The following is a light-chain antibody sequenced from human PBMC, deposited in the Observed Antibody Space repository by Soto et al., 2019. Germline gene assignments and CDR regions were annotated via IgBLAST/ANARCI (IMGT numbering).Light chain of an antibody. CDR1: SSDVGAYNF. V-gene: IGLV2-14*01. CDR2: EVS. J-gene: IGLJ2*01. CDR3: SSYTSSATLV. Sequence: QSALTQPASVSGSPGQSITISCTGTSSDVGAYNFVSWYQQHPGKAPKLMIYEVSNRPSGVSYRFSGSKSGNTASLTISGLQTEDEADYYCSSYTSSATLVFGGGTQLTVL.